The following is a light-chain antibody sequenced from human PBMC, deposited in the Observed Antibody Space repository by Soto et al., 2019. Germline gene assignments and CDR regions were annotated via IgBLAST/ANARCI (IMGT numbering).Light chain of an antibody. CDR1: SSNIGADHD. Sequence: QSVLTKLPSVSGAPGQRVTISCTRSSSNIGADHDVHWYQQFPGMAPKLLIYGNTNRPSGVPDRFSGSRSATSASLAITGLQPEDEADYSCQSYDNSPSAYVFGTGTKVTVL. CDR3: QSYDNSPSAYV. J-gene: IGLJ1*01. V-gene: IGLV1-40*01. CDR2: GNT.